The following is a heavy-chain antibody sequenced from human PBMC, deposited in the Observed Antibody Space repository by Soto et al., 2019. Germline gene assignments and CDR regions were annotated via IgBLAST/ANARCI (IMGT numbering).Heavy chain of an antibody. Sequence: GGSLRLSCAASEFTFSNYAMSWVRQAPGKGLEWVSAISYGGGTTYYADSVKGRFTISRDNSKNTLYLQMNSLRAEDTAVYYCAKNPGYYYDSTGYRFDYWGQGILVTVSS. V-gene: IGHV3-23*01. CDR1: EFTFSNYA. D-gene: IGHD3-22*01. CDR3: AKNPGYYYDSTGYRFDY. J-gene: IGHJ4*02. CDR2: ISYGGGTT.